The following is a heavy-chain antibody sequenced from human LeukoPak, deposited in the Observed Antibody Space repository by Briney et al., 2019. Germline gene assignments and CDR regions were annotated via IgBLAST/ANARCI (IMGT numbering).Heavy chain of an antibody. CDR3: AKQYGSGSHRRYYFDY. CDR1: GFTFDDYA. D-gene: IGHD3-10*01. CDR2: ISWDGGST. V-gene: IGHV3-43D*03. J-gene: IGHJ4*02. Sequence: PGGSLRLSCAASGFTFDDYAMHWVRQAPGKGLEWVSLISWDGGSTYYADSVKGRFTISGDNSKNSLYLQMNSLRAEDTALYYCAKQYGSGSHRRYYFDYWGQGTLVTVSS.